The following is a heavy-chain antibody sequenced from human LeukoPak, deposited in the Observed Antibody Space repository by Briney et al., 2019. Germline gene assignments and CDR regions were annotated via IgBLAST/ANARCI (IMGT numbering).Heavy chain of an antibody. Sequence: PSETLSLTCTVSGGSISSGSYYWSWIRQPAGKGLEWIGRIYTSGSTNYNPSLKSRVTISVDTSKNQFSLKLSSVTAADTAVYYCARGRNWHSGTYYGAFDYWGQGVLVTVSS. CDR3: ARGRNWHSGTYYGAFDY. CDR1: GGSISSGSYY. J-gene: IGHJ4*02. D-gene: IGHD1-26*01. CDR2: IYTSGST. V-gene: IGHV4-61*02.